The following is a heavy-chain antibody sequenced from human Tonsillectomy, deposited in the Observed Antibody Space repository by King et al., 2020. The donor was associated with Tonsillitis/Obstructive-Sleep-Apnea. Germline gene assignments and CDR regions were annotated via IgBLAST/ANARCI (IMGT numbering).Heavy chain of an antibody. CDR2: IYSAGST. CDR1: GFTVSSKY. D-gene: IGHD1-26*01. J-gene: IGHJ4*02. CDR3: ARXRGXFXXVXXXY. V-gene: IGHV3-53*01. Sequence: VQLVESGGGLIQPGGSLRLSCAASGFTVSSKYMTWVRQAPGKGLEWVSIIYSAGSTYYADSVKGRFTISRDSPKNTLYLQMNSLRAEDTAVYYCARXRGXFXXVXXXYXGQGTLVTVSS.